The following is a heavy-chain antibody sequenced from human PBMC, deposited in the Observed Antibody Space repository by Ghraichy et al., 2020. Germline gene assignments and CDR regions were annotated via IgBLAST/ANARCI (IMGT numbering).Heavy chain of an antibody. V-gene: IGHV3-21*01. D-gene: IGHD6-13*01. J-gene: IGHJ4*02. Sequence: GGSLRLSCAASGFTFSSYSMNWVRQAPGKGLEWVSSISSSSYIYYADSVKGRFTISRDNAKNSLYLQMNSLRAEDTAVYYCARGVVAAAGPAMDYWGQGTLVTVSS. CDR3: ARGVVAAAGPAMDY. CDR2: ISSSSYI. CDR1: GFTFSSYS.